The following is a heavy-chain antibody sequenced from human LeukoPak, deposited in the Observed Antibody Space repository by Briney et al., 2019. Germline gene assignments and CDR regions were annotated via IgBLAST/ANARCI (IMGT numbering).Heavy chain of an antibody. CDR1: GFTFSSYW. V-gene: IGHV3-74*01. J-gene: IGHJ4*02. D-gene: IGHD3-22*01. CDR3: ARATYYYDSSGYYEGY. Sequence: QPGRSLRLSCAASGFTFSSYWMHWVRQAPGKGLVWVSRINTDGSSTSYADSVKGRFTISRDNAKKTLYLQMNSLRAEDTAVYYCARATYYYDSSGYYEGYWGQGTLVTVSS. CDR2: INTDGSST.